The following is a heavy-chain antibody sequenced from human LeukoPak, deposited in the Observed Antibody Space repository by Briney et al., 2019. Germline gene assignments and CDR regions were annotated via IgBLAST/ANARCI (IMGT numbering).Heavy chain of an antibody. CDR3: ARDIGDCSSGTCYSDYFDY. Sequence: GRSLRLSCAASGFTFSTYGMHWVRQAPGKGLEWVALIWNDEINEYYADSVKGRFTISRDNSKNTLLLQMDSLRAEDTAVYYCARDIGDCSSGTCYSDYFDYWGQGTLVTVSS. CDR1: GFTFSTYG. CDR2: IWNDEINE. J-gene: IGHJ4*02. D-gene: IGHD2-15*01. V-gene: IGHV3-33*01.